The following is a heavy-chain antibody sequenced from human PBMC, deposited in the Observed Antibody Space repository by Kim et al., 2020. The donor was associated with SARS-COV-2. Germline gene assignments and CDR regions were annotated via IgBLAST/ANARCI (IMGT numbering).Heavy chain of an antibody. Sequence: GGSLRLSCAASGFTFSSYAMSWVRQAPGKGLEWVSAISGSGGSTYYADSVKGRFTISRDNSKNTLYLQMNSLRAEDTAVYYCAKDLYLDLLWFGDFDYWGQGTLVTVSS. CDR1: GFTFSSYA. J-gene: IGHJ4*02. D-gene: IGHD3-10*01. CDR3: AKDLYLDLLWFGDFDY. CDR2: ISGSGGST. V-gene: IGHV3-23*01.